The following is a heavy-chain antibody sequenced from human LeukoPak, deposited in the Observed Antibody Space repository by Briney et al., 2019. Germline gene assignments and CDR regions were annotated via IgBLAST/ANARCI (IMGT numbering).Heavy chain of an antibody. CDR3: ARWGIVGHDAFDL. V-gene: IGHV3-33*01. J-gene: IGHJ3*01. CDR2: IRYDGNDH. Sequence: GGPRGLSGAGSDFTSGGNARHGVGRAPAKGWELGPLIRYDGNDHWYGDSAKGRFTISRDNSKDTVYLQMDSLRDEDTAVYYCARWGIVGHDAFDLWGQGTMVTVSS. D-gene: IGHD1-26*01. CDR1: DFTSGGNA.